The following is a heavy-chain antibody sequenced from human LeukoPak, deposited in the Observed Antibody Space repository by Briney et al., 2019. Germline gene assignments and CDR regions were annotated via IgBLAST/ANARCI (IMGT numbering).Heavy chain of an antibody. CDR1: GFTSSNYA. V-gene: IGHV3-23*01. J-gene: IGHJ4*02. D-gene: IGHD1-14*01. CDR3: AKPAKTDYADY. CDR2: ISGSGGNT. Sequence: GGSLRLSCAASGFTSSNYAMNWVRQAPGKGLEWASAISGSGGNTYYTDSVKGRFTISRDNSKNTLYLQMNSLRAEDTAVYYCAKPAKTDYADYWGQGTLVTVSS.